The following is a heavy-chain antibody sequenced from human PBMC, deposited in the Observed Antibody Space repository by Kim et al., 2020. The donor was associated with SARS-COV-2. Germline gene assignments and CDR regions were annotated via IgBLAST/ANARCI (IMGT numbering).Heavy chain of an antibody. D-gene: IGHD3-22*01. Sequence: GGSLRLSCAASGFTFSSYEMNWVRQAPGKGLEWVSYISSSGSTIFYADSVKGRFTISRDNAKNSLYLQMNSLRAEDTAVYYCAREVRIPMLVVVIKSAFGMWGQGTRVPVSS. J-gene: IGHJ3*02. V-gene: IGHV3-48*03. CDR2: ISSSGSTI. CDR3: AREVRIPMLVVVIKSAFGM. CDR1: GFTFSSYE.